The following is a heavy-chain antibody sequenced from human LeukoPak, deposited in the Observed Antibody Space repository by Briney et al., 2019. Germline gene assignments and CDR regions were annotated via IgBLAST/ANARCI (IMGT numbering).Heavy chain of an antibody. CDR1: GFTVSTSV. D-gene: IGHD3-10*01. CDR3: ARGVGGSGSSFYYYYMDV. V-gene: IGHV3-30*03. Sequence: PGNSLRLSCAASGFTVSTSVMHWVRQAPGKGLDWAAIISFDGTTKYYADSVKGRFTISRDNSKNTLYLQMNSLRAEDTAVYYCARGVGGSGSSFYYYYMDVWGKGTTVTVSS. J-gene: IGHJ6*03. CDR2: ISFDGTTK.